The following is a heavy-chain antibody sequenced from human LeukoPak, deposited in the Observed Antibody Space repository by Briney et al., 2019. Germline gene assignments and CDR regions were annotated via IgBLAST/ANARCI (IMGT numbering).Heavy chain of an antibody. CDR3: ARGSRYCSSDNCYHFDY. D-gene: IGHD2-2*01. CDR2: MNPTRGKT. V-gene: IGHV1-8*01. CDR1: GYTFTRYD. Sequence: ASEKVSCKASGYTFTRYDINWVRQATGQGLEWMGWMNPTRGKTGYTQQLQGRVTMTSNTSTGTAYMEMSRLRSEDTAVYYCARGSRYCSSDNCYHFDYWGQGTLVTGSS. J-gene: IGHJ4*02.